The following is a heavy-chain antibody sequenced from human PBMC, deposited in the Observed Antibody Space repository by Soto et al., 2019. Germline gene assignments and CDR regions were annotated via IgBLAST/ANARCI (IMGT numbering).Heavy chain of an antibody. Sequence: GGSLRLSCAASGFTFSSYSMNWVRQAPGKGLEWVSSISSSSSYIYYADSVKGRFTISRDNAKNSLYLQMNSLRAEDTAVYYCARCSQSIAARPDYWGQGTLVTVSS. CDR1: GFTFSSYS. CDR3: ARCSQSIAARPDY. J-gene: IGHJ4*02. D-gene: IGHD6-6*01. CDR2: ISSSSSYI. V-gene: IGHV3-21*01.